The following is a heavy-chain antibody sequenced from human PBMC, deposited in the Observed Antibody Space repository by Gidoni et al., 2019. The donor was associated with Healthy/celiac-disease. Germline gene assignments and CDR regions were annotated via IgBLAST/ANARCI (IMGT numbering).Heavy chain of an antibody. J-gene: IGHJ6*02. D-gene: IGHD3-16*01. Sequence: QVQLVQSGAEVKKPGSAVKVSCKASGGTFSSYAISWVRQAPGQGLGWMGGFIPIFGPATYAQKFQGRVTIPADKSTSTAYMELSSLSSEDTAVYYCARDLGYYYYYGMDVWGQGTTVTVSS. CDR1: GGTFSSYA. CDR3: ARDLGYYYYYGMDV. CDR2: FIPIFGPA. V-gene: IGHV1-69*06.